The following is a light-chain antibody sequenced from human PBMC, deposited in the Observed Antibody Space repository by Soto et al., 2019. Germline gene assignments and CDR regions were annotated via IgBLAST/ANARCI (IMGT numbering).Light chain of an antibody. J-gene: IGKJ2*01. Sequence: EIVLRQSPGTLSLSPGERATVSCRASQSVPSSSLAWYQQKPGQGPRLLIYGTSRRATGIPDRFSGSGSGTDCTLAISRLEPEDSAVYFCQQYGNSPTFGQGTKLQIK. CDR2: GTS. CDR1: QSVPSSS. V-gene: IGKV3-20*01. CDR3: QQYGNSPT.